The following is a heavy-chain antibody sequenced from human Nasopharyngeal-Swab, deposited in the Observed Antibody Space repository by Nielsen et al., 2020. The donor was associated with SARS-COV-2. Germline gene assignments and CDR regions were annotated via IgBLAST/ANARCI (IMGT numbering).Heavy chain of an antibody. CDR2: IDHSGRT. V-gene: IGHV4-34*01. Sequence: SETLSLTCAVYGGSFRDYFWTWIRQPPGKGLEWIAEIDHSGRTNYNPSLKSRFTVSVDTSKNQFSLKVSPVTAADTAIYYCARGFSTATTFVDVWGKGAMVTVSS. CDR3: ARGFSTATTFVDV. D-gene: IGHD3-3*01. J-gene: IGHJ6*04. CDR1: GGSFRDYF.